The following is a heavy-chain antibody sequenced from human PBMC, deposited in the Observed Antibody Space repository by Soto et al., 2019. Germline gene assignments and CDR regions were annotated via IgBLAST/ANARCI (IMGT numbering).Heavy chain of an antibody. J-gene: IGHJ6*01. D-gene: IGHD3-10*01. CDR1: GGSFSNYF. Sequence: QVQLQESGPGLVKPSETLSLTCTISGGSFSNYFWTWIRQPPGQGMEWIGYIYYGDNTAYNPSLKSRVTISADTSKNQFSLKLSSVTAADTAAYYCARGAKGTYDYYGMDVW. CDR3: ARGAKGTYDYYGMDV. CDR2: IYYGDNT. V-gene: IGHV4-59*01.